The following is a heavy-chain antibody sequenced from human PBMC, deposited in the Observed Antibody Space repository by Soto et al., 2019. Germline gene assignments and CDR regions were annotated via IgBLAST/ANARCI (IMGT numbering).Heavy chain of an antibody. Sequence: QVQLVQSGAEVKKPGSSVKVSCKASGGTFSNYAISWVRQAPGQGLEWMGGITPIFGTANYAQKFQGRVTITAEESMSTAYMELSRLRSEDTAVYYCAQTLGLAVAGPGRFDLWGRGPLVTVSS. CDR1: GGTFSNYA. CDR2: ITPIFGTA. V-gene: IGHV1-69*12. CDR3: AQTLGLAVAGPGRFDL. D-gene: IGHD6-19*01. J-gene: IGHJ2*01.